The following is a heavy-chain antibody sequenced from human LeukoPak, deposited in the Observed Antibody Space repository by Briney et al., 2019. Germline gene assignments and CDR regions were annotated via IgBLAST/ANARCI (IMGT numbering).Heavy chain of an antibody. J-gene: IGHJ4*02. Sequence: SETLSLTCTVSGGSISSSSYSWGWIRQPPGKGLEWIGSIYYSGSTYYNPSLKSRVTISVDTSKNQFSLKLSSVTAADTAVYYCARSGVGATFDYWGQGTLVTVSS. CDR2: IYYSGST. V-gene: IGHV4-39*01. D-gene: IGHD1-26*01. CDR3: ARSGVGATFDY. CDR1: GGSISSSSYS.